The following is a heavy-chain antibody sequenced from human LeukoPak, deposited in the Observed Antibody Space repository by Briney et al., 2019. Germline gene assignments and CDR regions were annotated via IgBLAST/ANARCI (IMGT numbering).Heavy chain of an antibody. CDR3: AKPARRGQYGAFDI. V-gene: IGHV4-39*01. CDR1: GGSISSSSYY. J-gene: IGHJ3*02. Sequence: SETLSLTCTVSGGSISSSSYYWGWIRQPPGKGLEWIGSIYYSGSTYYNPSLKSRVTISVDTSKNQFSLKLSSVTAADTAVYYCAKPARRGQYGAFDIWGQGTMVTVSS. CDR2: IYYSGST. D-gene: IGHD1-14*01.